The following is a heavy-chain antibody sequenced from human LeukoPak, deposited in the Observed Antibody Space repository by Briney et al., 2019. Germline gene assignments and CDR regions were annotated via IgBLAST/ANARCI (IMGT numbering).Heavy chain of an antibody. Sequence: PSETLSLTCAVYGGSFSGYYWSWIRQPPGKGLEWIGEINHSGSTNYNPLLKSRVTISVDTSKNQFSLKLSSVTAADAAVYYCARVHVSGYACDYWGQGTLVTVSS. J-gene: IGHJ4*02. D-gene: IGHD5-12*01. V-gene: IGHV4-34*01. CDR3: ARVHVSGYACDY. CDR2: INHSGST. CDR1: GGSFSGYY.